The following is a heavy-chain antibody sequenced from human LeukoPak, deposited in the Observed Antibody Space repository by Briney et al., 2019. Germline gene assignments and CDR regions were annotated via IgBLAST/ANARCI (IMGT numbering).Heavy chain of an antibody. CDR1: GFTFSSYS. J-gene: IGHJ4*02. CDR3: ARDADSSGYLPFDY. D-gene: IGHD3-22*01. Sequence: GGSLRLSCAASGFTFSSYSMNWARQARGKGLEWVSSISSSSSYIYYADSVKGRFTISRDNAKNSLYLQMNSLRAEDTAVYYCARDADSSGYLPFDYWGQGTLVTVSS. V-gene: IGHV3-21*01. CDR2: ISSSSSYI.